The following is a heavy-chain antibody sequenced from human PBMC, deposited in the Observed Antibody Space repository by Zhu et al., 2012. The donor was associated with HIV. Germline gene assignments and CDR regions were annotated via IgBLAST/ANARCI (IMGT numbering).Heavy chain of an antibody. J-gene: IGHJ1*01. CDR3: ARDHHYYDSSSYCQY. D-gene: IGHD3-22*01. CDR2: INPNSGGT. Sequence: QVQLVQSGAEVKEPGASVKVSCKASGYTFTGYYIHWVRQAPGQGLEWMGWINPNSGGTECAQKFQGRVTMTRDTSITTAYMELSRLRSDDTAVYYCARDHHYYDSSSYCQYWGQGTLVTVSS. CDR1: GYTFTGYY. V-gene: IGHV1-2*02.